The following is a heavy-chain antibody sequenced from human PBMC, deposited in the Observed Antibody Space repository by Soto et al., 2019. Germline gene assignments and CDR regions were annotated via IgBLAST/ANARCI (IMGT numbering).Heavy chain of an antibody. V-gene: IGHV3-53*01. CDR1: GFTVSSNY. CDR3: ARVMDTANRYYFDY. J-gene: IGHJ4*02. CDR2: IYSGGST. Sequence: EVQLVESGGGLIQPGGSLRLSCAASGFTVSSNYMSWVRQAPGKGLEWVSVIYSGGSTYYADSVKGRFTISRDNSKNTLYIQMNSLRAEDTAVYYCARVMDTANRYYFDYWGQGTLVTVSS. D-gene: IGHD5-18*01.